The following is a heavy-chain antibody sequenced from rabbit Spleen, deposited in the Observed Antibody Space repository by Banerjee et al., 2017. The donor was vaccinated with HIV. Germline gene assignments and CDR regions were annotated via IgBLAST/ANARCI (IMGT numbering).Heavy chain of an antibody. CDR1: GFDFSTYS. Sequence: QLVESGGGLVQPGGSLKLSCKASGFDFSTYSMSWVRQAPGKGLEWIGYIVPIFGVTYYANWVNGRFTISSHNAQNTLYLQLRSLTVADTATYFCARDPAYASSSGYTWGLWGPGTLVTVS. V-gene: IGHV1S7*01. D-gene: IGHD1-1*01. J-gene: IGHJ4*01. CDR3: ARDPAYASSSGYTWGL. CDR2: IVPIFGVT.